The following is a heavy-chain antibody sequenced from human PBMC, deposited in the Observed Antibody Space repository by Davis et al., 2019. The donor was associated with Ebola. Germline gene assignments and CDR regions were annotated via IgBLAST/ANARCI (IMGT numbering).Heavy chain of an antibody. CDR1: GFTFSSYW. J-gene: IGHJ4*02. V-gene: IGHV3-74*01. D-gene: IGHD3-3*01. Sequence: GESLKISCAASGFTFSSYWMHWVRQAPGKGLVWVSRINSDGSSTSYADSVKGRFTISRDNAKNTLYLQMNSLRAEDTAVYYCARGGPYYDFWSGYDNPWGRFDYWGQGTLVTVSS. CDR2: INSDGSST. CDR3: ARGGPYYDFWSGYDNPWGRFDY.